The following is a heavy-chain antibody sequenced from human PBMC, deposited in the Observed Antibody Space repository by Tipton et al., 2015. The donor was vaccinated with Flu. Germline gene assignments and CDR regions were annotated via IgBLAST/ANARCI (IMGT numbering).Heavy chain of an antibody. CDR2: INHSGST. D-gene: IGHD3-22*01. V-gene: IGHV4-34*01. CDR3: TRSLRNSSGSPGY. Sequence: LRLSCAASGFTFSDYYMTWIRQPPGKGLEWIGEINHSGSTYYSPSLKSRVTISADTSNNQFSLRLSSVTAADTAMYYCTRSLRNSSGSPGYWGQGTLVTVSS. J-gene: IGHJ4*02. CDR1: GFTFSDYY.